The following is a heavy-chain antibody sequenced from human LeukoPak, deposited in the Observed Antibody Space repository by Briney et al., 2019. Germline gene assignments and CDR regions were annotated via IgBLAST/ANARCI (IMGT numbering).Heavy chain of an antibody. J-gene: IGHJ4*02. CDR2: ISSRTSST. CDR1: GFTFSNYG. CDR3: ARSDLTYYYDSGSTSIDY. D-gene: IGHD3-10*01. Sequence: GASLRLSCAASGFTFSNYGMNWVRQAPGKGLEWVSSISSRTSSTYYADSVKGRFTISRDNAKNSLFLQMLSLRAEDTAVYYCARSDLTYYYDSGSTSIDYWGQGTLVTVSS. V-gene: IGHV3-21*01.